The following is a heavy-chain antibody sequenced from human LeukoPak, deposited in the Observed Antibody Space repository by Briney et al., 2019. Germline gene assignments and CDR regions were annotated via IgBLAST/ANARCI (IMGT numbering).Heavy chain of an antibody. D-gene: IGHD3-3*01. J-gene: IGHJ6*03. CDR2: ISYDGSNK. V-gene: IGHV3-30*04. CDR3: ARDVLRRGIFGVVNLNYMDV. CDR1: GFTFSSYA. Sequence: GGSLRLSCAASGFTFSSYAMHWVRQAPGKGLEWVAVISYDGSNKYYADSAKGRFTISRDNSKNTLYLQMNSLRAEDTAVYYCARDVLRRGIFGVVNLNYMDVWGKGTTVTVSS.